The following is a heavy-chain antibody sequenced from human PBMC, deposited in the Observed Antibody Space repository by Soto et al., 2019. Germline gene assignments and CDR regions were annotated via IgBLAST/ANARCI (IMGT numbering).Heavy chain of an antibody. CDR1: GYSISTGFN. Sequence: SSETLSLTCAVSGYSISTGFNWAWIRQPPGKGLXWXGYXXYXGXTXYXXXXKSRVSISVDSSKTQFSLRLRSVTAADTATYYCGRDRSTNFGVDVWGQGTTVTVSS. V-gene: IGHV4-61*01. CDR2: XXYXGXT. CDR3: GRDRSTNFGVDV. J-gene: IGHJ6*02. D-gene: IGHD3-3*01.